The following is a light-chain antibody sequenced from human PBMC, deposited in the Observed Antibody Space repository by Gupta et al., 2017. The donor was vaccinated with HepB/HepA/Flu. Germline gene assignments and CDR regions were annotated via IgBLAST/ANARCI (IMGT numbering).Light chain of an antibody. Sequence: EIVMTQSPATLSVSPGERATLSCRASQSVSSNLAWYQQKPGQAPRLLIYGASTRATGIPARFSGSGSGKEFPLTISSRQSEDFAVYYCQQYNNWPPWTFGQGTKVEIK. CDR3: QQYNNWPPWT. J-gene: IGKJ1*01. CDR1: QSVSSN. CDR2: GAS. V-gene: IGKV3-15*01.